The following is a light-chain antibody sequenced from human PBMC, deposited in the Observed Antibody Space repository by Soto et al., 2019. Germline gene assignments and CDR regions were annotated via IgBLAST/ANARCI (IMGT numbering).Light chain of an antibody. J-gene: IGKJ4*01. CDR2: GAS. Sequence: EIVMTQSPATLSVSPGERATLSCRASQSVSGNLASYQQKPGQAPRLLIYGASTRATGIPARFSGSGSGTEFTLTISSLQSEDFAVYYCQQYNKWPPLTFGGGTKVEIK. CDR1: QSVSGN. V-gene: IGKV3-15*01. CDR3: QQYNKWPPLT.